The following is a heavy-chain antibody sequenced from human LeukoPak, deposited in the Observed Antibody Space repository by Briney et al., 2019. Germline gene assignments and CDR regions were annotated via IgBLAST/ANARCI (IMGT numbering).Heavy chain of an antibody. D-gene: IGHD2-15*01. CDR3: ARDSGDCSGGSCYSFVDY. J-gene: IGHJ4*02. V-gene: IGHV4-59*01. CDR1: GGSISSYY. Sequence: PSETLSLTCTVSGGSISSYYWSWIRQPPGKGLEWIGYIYYSGSTNYNPSLKSRVTISVDTSKNQFSLKLSSVTAADTAVYYCARDSGDCSGGSCYSFVDYWGQGTLVTVSS. CDR2: IYYSGST.